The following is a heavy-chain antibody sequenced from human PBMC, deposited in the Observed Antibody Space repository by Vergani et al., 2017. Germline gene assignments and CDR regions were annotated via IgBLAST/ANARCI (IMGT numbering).Heavy chain of an antibody. D-gene: IGHD3-16*01. V-gene: IGHV3-7*03. CDR2: IKQDGSQR. CDR3: AKDTRRGRDYVSLEFDD. J-gene: IGHJ4*02. CDR1: GFTFSDSW. Sequence: EVQLVESGGHLVQPGGSLTLSCAASGFTFSDSWMTWVRQTPGKGLEWLACIKQDGSQRYYADSVKGRFTISRDNAKNSLYLQMNSLRAEDISLYYCAKDTRRGRDYVSLEFDDWGQGTLVTVSS.